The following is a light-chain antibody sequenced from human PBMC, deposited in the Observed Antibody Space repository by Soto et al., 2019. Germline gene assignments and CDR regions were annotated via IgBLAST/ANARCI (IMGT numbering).Light chain of an antibody. Sequence: DILMTQSPSTLSASVGDRVTITCRASQSISSWSAWYQQKPGKAPKVLIYDASSLESGVPSRFSGSGSGTEFALTISSLQPDDFATYYCQQYNSYSSFTFGQGTKLEIK. V-gene: IGKV1-5*01. CDR1: QSISSW. J-gene: IGKJ2*01. CDR2: DAS. CDR3: QQYNSYSSFT.